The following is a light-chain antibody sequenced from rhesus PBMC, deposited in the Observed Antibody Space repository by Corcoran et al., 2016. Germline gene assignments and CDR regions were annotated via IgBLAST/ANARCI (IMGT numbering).Light chain of an antibody. J-gene: IGKJ3*01. CDR1: QSVGST. V-gene: IGKV3-35*02. Sequence: ETVMMQSPATLSLSPGERATLSCRASQSVGSTLAWYQQKPGQAPRLLGYYASSRATGIPDRFSGSGSWTDFTLTVSSLDPEDVGVYYCQKYNDWPFTFGPGTKLDIK. CDR2: YAS. CDR3: QKYNDWPFT.